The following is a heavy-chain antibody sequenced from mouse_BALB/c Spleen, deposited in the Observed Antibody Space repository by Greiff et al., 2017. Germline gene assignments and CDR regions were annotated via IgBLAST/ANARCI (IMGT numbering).Heavy chain of an antibody. CDR2: ISSGSSTI. Sequence: EVHLVESGGGLVQPGGSRKLSCAASGFTFSSFGMHWVRQAPEKGLEWVAYISSGSSTIYYADTVKGRFTISRDNPKNTLFLQMTSLRSEDTAMYYCARSRYYGSSPWFAYWGQGTLVTVSA. J-gene: IGHJ3*01. D-gene: IGHD1-1*01. CDR1: GFTFSSFG. CDR3: ARSRYYGSSPWFAY. V-gene: IGHV5-17*02.